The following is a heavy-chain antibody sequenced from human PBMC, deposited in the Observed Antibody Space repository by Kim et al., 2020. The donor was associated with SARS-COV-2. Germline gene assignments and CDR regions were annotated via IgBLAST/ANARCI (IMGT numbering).Heavy chain of an antibody. J-gene: IGHJ5*02. V-gene: IGHV4-59*01. Sequence: SETLSLTCTVSGGSISSYYWSWIRQPPGKGLEWIGYIYYSGSTNYNPSLKSRVTISVDTSKNQFSLKLSSVTAADTAVYYFARGFDPWGQGTLVTVSS. CDR3: ARGFDP. CDR2: IYYSGST. CDR1: GGSISSYY.